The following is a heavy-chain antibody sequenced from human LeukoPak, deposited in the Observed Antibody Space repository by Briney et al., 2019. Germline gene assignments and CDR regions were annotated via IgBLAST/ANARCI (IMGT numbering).Heavy chain of an antibody. V-gene: IGHV3-9*01. CDR1: GFTFDDYA. Sequence: PGRSLRLSCAASGFTFDDYAMHWVRQAPGKGLEWVSGISWNSDSAGYVDSVKGRFTISRDNAKNSLYLQMNSLRTEDTALYYCAKDLGAGEPYYYGMDVWGQGTPSPSP. D-gene: IGHD1-14*01. CDR3: AKDLGAGEPYYYGMDV. J-gene: IGHJ6*02. CDR2: ISWNSDSA.